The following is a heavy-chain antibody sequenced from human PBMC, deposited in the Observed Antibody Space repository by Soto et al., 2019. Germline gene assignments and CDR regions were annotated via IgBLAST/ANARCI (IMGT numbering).Heavy chain of an antibody. V-gene: IGHV4-31*03. CDR1: GGSISSDGYY. CDR3: ARGDGFNYDY. D-gene: IGHD5-12*01. CDR2: IYHSGST. J-gene: IGHJ4*02. Sequence: QVPLQESGPGLVKPSQTLSLTCTVSGGSISSDGYYWTWVRQHPGKGLEWIGYIYHSGSTYYNPSLQLRVTISVDTSKNQFSLKLNSVTAADTAVYYCARGDGFNYDYWGQGTLVTVSS.